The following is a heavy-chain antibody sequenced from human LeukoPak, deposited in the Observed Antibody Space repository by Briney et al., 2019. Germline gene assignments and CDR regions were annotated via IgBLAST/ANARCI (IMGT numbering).Heavy chain of an antibody. V-gene: IGHV3-74*01. Sequence: GGSLRLSCAASGFTFSSYWMHWVRQAPGKGLVWVSRINSDGSSTSYADSVKGRFTIPRDNAKNTLYLQMNGLRAEDTGVYYCARIASHSSSWYDGGYWGQGTLVTVSS. D-gene: IGHD6-13*01. CDR3: ARIASHSSSWYDGGY. CDR1: GFTFSSYW. J-gene: IGHJ4*02. CDR2: INSDGSST.